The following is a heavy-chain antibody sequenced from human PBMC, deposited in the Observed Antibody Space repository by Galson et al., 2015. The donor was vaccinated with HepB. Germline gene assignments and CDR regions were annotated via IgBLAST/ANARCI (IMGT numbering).Heavy chain of an antibody. D-gene: IGHD1-1*01. Sequence: SVKVSCKAFGYTLTSHYMHWVRQAAGQGLEWMGIIHLTSGSTTYAQEFQGRVTMTSDTSTSTVNMELTSLRSEDTAVYYCARGPGNWFDPWGQGTLVTVSS. CDR1: GYTLTSHY. J-gene: IGHJ5*02. CDR3: ARGPGNWFDP. CDR2: IHLTSGST. V-gene: IGHV1-46*01.